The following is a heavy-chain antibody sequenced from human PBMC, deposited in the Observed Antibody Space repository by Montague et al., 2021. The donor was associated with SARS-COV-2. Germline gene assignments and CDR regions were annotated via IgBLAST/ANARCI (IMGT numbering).Heavy chain of an antibody. V-gene: IGHV4-39*02. CDR2: IYYSGTT. CDR3: ARGMIRGVTTPFDY. CDR1: SGSIISSGYY. D-gene: IGHD3-10*01. Sequence: SETLSLTCSVSSGSIISSGYYWGWIRQPPGKELEWIGNIYYSGTTXYXXXXQXGGTISVDTSKNHLFLRLSSVTAADTAVYFCARGMIRGVTTPFDYWGQGSQVTVSS. J-gene: IGHJ4*02.